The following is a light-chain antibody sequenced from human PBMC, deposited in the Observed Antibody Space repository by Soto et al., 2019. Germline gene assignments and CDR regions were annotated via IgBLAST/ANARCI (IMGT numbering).Light chain of an antibody. CDR3: QQRSNWPPEAT. CDR1: QSVSSY. Sequence: IGVSQSPATLSLSPGERATLSCRSSQSVSSYSAWYQQKPGQAPRLLIYDASNRATGIPARFSGSGSGTDFTLTISSLEPEDFAVYYCQQRSNWPPEATFGQGTRLEIK. CDR2: DAS. V-gene: IGKV3-11*01. J-gene: IGKJ5*01.